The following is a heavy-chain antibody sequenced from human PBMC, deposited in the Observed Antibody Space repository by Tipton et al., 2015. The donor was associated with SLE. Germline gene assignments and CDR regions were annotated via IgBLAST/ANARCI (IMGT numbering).Heavy chain of an antibody. CDR1: GGSINSHY. Sequence: GLVKPSETLSLTCTVSGGSINSHYWSWLRQPPGKGLEYIGYIYYSGGTNHNPSLNNRVTISVDRSNNKFSLKLSSVTPADTAVYYCARDAAVAGHFDEWGQGKLVTDSS. CDR3: ARDAAVAGHFDE. D-gene: IGHD6-19*01. CDR2: IYYSGGT. J-gene: IGHJ4*02. V-gene: IGHV4-59*11.